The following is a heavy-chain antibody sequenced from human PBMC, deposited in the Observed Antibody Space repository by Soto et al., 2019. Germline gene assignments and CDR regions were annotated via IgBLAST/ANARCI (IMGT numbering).Heavy chain of an antibody. CDR1: GGTFSSYA. CDR2: IIPIFGTA. V-gene: IGHV1-69*01. Sequence: KVSCKASGGTFSSYAISWVRQAPGQGLEWMGGIIPIFGTANYAQKFQGRVTITADESTSTAYMELSSLRSEDTAVYYCSRDNLFWSVQAQSRSSSSDYWGQGTLVTVSS. CDR3: SRDNLFWSVQAQSRSSSSDY. D-gene: IGHD6-6*01. J-gene: IGHJ4*02.